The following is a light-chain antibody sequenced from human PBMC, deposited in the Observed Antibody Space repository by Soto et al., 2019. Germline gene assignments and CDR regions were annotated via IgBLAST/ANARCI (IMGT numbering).Light chain of an antibody. Sequence: EIAMTQSPATLSVSPGQRATLSCRASQSVSSNLAWYQQKPGHAPSLLIYTVSTRATGIPARFSGSGSGTEFTLTSSSLQYEDAANYYWQQYNTLNTFGQGTKLEIK. CDR1: QSVSSN. J-gene: IGKJ2*01. CDR3: QQYNTLNT. CDR2: TVS. V-gene: IGKV3-15*01.